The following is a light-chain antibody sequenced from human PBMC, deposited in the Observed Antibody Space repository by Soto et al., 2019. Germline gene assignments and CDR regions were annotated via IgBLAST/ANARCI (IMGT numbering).Light chain of an antibody. CDR2: EVS. V-gene: IGLV2-14*03. J-gene: IGLJ1*01. CDR1: SSDFGGYNY. Sequence: QSALTQPASLSGSPGQSITISCTGTSSDFGGYNYVSWYQQHPGKAPKVMIYEVSNRPSGVPNRFSGSKSGNTASLTISGLQAEDEADYYCSSYTSSSTPYVFGTGTKVTVL. CDR3: SSYTSSSTPYV.